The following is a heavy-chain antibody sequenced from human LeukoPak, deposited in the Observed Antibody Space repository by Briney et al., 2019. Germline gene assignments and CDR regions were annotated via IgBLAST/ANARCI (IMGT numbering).Heavy chain of an antibody. CDR1: GGSISSGGYY. Sequence: SETLSLTCTVSGGSISSGGYYWSWIRQPPGKGLEWIGYIYHSGSTNYNPSLKSRVTISVDTSKNQFSLKLSSVTAADTAVYYWARQQRGVEGNWVDPWGQGTLVTVSS. CDR2: IYHSGST. D-gene: IGHD3-10*01. V-gene: IGHV4-61*08. J-gene: IGHJ5*01. CDR3: ARQQRGVEGNWVDP.